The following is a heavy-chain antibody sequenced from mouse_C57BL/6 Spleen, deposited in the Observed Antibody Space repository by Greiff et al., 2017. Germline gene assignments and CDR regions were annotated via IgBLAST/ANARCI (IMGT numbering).Heavy chain of an antibody. CDR3: ARSLYYYGSSYYFDY. CDR1: GYTFTSYW. Sequence: VKLQQPGAELVKPGASVKLSCKASGYTFTSYWKHWVKQRPGQGLEWIGMIHPNSGSTNYNEKFKSKATLTVDKSSSTAYMQLSSLTSEDSAVYYCARSLYYYGSSYYFDYWGQGTTLTVSS. CDR2: IHPNSGST. J-gene: IGHJ2*01. V-gene: IGHV1-64*01. D-gene: IGHD1-1*01.